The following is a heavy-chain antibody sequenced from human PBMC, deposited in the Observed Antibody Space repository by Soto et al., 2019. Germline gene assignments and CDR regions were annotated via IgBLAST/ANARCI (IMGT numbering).Heavy chain of an antibody. Sequence: EVQLVESGGALVKPGRSLRLSCAGSGFNFDEYAMHWVRQAPGKGLEWVSGISWNSGDIDYVDSVKGRFTISRDNAKNSLYLQMNSLRGDDTGLYYCAMGGPALPSGYWGQGTLVIVSS. CDR1: GFNFDEYA. CDR3: AMGGPALPSGY. D-gene: IGHD5-12*01. V-gene: IGHV3-9*01. J-gene: IGHJ4*02. CDR2: ISWNSGDI.